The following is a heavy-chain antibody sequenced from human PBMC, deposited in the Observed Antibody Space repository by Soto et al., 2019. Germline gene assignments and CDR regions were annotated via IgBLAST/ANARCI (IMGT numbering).Heavy chain of an antibody. V-gene: IGHV1-8*01. CDR1: GYTFTIYD. J-gene: IGHJ6*02. CDR3: ARGVFSGHV. Sequence: ASVKGACKASGYTFTIYDMNWVRQANGKGLEWMGWMNPKSGNKGYAKKFQGRVTMTRNTSIRKDYMELRRLRYEETAVYYCARGVFSGHVWGQGTTVTVSS. CDR2: MNPKSGNK.